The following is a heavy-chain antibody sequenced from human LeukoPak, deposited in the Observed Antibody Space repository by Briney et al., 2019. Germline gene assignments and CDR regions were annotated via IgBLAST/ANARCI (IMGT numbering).Heavy chain of an antibody. V-gene: IGHV1-2*02. D-gene: IGHD3-9*01. Sequence: GASVKVSCKASGYTFTGYYMHWVRQAPGQGLEWMGWINPNSGGTNYAQKFQGRVTMTRDTSISTAYMELSRLRSDDTAVYYCARDGGGLNDIHADYWGQGPLVTVSS. J-gene: IGHJ4*02. CDR2: INPNSGGT. CDR1: GYTFTGYY. CDR3: ARDGGGLNDIHADY.